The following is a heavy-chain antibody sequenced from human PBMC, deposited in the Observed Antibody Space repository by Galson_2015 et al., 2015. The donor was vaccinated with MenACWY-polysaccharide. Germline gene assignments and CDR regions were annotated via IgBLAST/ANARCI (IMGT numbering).Heavy chain of an antibody. CDR2: ISYIGST. V-gene: IGHV4-59*01. CDR3: ARDLDGYNLIFDY. CDR1: GDSISSYY. J-gene: IGHJ4*02. Sequence: SEPLSLTCTVSGDSISSYYWSWIRQPPGKGLEWIGCISYIGSTNYNPSLKSRLTISLDTSKNQFSLRLNSVTAADTAVYYCARDLDGYNLIFDYWGQGTLATVSS. D-gene: IGHD5-24*01.